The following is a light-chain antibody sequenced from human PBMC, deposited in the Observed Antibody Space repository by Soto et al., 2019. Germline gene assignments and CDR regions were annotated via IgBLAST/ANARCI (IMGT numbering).Light chain of an antibody. Sequence: QSALTQPASVSGSPGQSITISCTGTSSDVGAYNYVSWYQHHPGKAPKVMIYDVRNRPSGVSNRFSGSKSGNTASLTISALQTEDEADYYCTSYTSSSTVIFGGGTKLTVL. CDR3: TSYTSSSTVI. V-gene: IGLV2-14*03. CDR1: SSDVGAYNY. CDR2: DVR. J-gene: IGLJ2*01.